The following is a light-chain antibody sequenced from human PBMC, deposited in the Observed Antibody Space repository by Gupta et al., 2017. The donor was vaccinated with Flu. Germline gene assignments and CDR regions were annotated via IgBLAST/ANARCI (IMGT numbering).Light chain of an antibody. CDR2: EVS. CDR1: SSEFGSYNR. CDR3: SSYTSSNTWV. V-gene: IGLV2-18*02. J-gene: IGLJ3*02. Sequence: QSALTQHASVSGSPGQSITISCTGTSSEFGSYNRVSWYQQPPGTAPKLMISEVSKRPSGVPDRFSGSKSGNTASLTISGLQAEDEADYYCSSYTSSNTWVFGGGTKLTVL.